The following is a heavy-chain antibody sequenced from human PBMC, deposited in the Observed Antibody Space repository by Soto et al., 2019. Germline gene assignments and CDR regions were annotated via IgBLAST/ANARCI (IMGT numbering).Heavy chain of an antibody. J-gene: IGHJ2*01. CDR2: INDRGSI. D-gene: IGHD3-9*01. CDR1: GGSFSGYY. Sequence: QVQLQQWGAGPLRPLETLSLTCGVSGGSFSGYYWAWIRQSPGKGLEWIGEINDRGSINYNPSLKSRIRISVEPSKNQYALDLRSVPAADSAVYYCARGSHHILTGPHWVWYFDRWGRGTLVTVSS. CDR3: ARGSHHILTGPHWVWYFDR. V-gene: IGHV4-34*01.